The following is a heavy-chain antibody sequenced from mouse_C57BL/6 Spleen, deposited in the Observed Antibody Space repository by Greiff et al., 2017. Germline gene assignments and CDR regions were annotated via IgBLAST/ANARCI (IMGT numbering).Heavy chain of an antibody. Sequence: EVMLVESGGGLVKPGGSLKLSCAASGFTFSSYTMSWVRQTPEKRLEWVATISGGGGNTYYPDSVKGRFTISRDNAKNTLYLQMSSLRSEDTALYYCARGGATDYFDYWGQGTTLTVSS. D-gene: IGHD3-1*01. V-gene: IGHV5-9*01. CDR1: GFTFSSYT. J-gene: IGHJ2*01. CDR3: ARGGATDYFDY. CDR2: ISGGGGNT.